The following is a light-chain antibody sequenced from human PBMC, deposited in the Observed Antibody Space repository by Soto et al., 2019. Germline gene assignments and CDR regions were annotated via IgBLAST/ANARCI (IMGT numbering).Light chain of an antibody. Sequence: EIVFTQSPCTLSLSPLERSSLSCRASQSVSSSYLAWYQQKPGQAPRLLIYGASTRAAGIPARFSGSGSGTEFTLTISSLQSEDFAVYYCQQYNNWPLTFGQGTRLEIK. J-gene: IGKJ5*01. CDR1: QSVSSSY. CDR3: QQYNNWPLT. CDR2: GAS. V-gene: IGKV3-15*01.